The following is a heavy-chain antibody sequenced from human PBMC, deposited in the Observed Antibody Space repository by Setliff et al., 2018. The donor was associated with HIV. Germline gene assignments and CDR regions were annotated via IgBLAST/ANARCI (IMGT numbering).Heavy chain of an antibody. CDR3: ARLGYRWGGNDY. Sequence: PSETLSLTCTVSGGSFSTYYWSWIRQPAGEGLEYIGRVHSTGTTIYNPSLKSRVTMSVDTSKNQLSLKLRSVTAADTAVYYCARLGYRWGGNDYWGQGTLVTISS. V-gene: IGHV4-4*07. D-gene: IGHD7-27*01. CDR2: VHSTGTT. J-gene: IGHJ4*02. CDR1: GGSFSTYY.